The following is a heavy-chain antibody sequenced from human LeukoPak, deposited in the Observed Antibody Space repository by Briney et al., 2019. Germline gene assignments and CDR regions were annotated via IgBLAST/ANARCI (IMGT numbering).Heavy chain of an antibody. J-gene: IGHJ4*02. Sequence: PSETLSLTCTVSGGPISSYYWSWIRQPPGKGLEGIGYFYYSGSTNYNPSLKSRVTISVDTSKNQFSLKLSSVTAADTAVYYCARSEPGGDFWSGYSYYFDYWGQGTLVTGSS. CDR3: ARSEPGGDFWSGYSYYFDY. V-gene: IGHV4-59*01. CDR1: GGPISSYY. CDR2: FYYSGST. D-gene: IGHD3-3*01.